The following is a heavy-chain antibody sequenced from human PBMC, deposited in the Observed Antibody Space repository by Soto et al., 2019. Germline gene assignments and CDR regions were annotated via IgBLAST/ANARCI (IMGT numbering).Heavy chain of an antibody. CDR1: GGSISSGGYS. J-gene: IGHJ4*02. D-gene: IGHD6-19*01. CDR2: IYHSGST. V-gene: IGHV4-30-2*01. Sequence: SETLSLTCAVSGGSISSGGYSWSWIRQPPGKGLEWIGYIYHSGSTYYKPSLKSRVTKSVDRSKNQFSLKLSSVNAADTAVYYCVRHAQWVIRAYWGQGSLVTVSS. CDR3: VRHAQWVIRAY.